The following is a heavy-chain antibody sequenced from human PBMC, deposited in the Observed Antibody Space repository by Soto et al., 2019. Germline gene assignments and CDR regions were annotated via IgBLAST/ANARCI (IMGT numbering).Heavy chain of an antibody. V-gene: IGHV3-66*01. CDR3: ARGLLSGSGSYYNVWYYYYGMDV. J-gene: IGHJ6*02. D-gene: IGHD3-10*01. CDR2: IYSGGST. Sequence: GGSLRLSCAAPGFPLSSKYISWVRPAPGEGVEGGPVIYSGGSTYYADSVKGRFTISRDNSKNTLYLQMNSLRAEDTAVYYCARGLLSGSGSYYNVWYYYYGMDVWGQGTTVTVS. CDR1: GFPLSSKY.